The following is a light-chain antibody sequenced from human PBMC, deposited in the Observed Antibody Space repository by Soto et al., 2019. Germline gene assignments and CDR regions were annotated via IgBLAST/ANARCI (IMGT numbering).Light chain of an antibody. CDR2: DAS. CDR3: QQLSDWPPRLT. V-gene: IGKV3-11*01. J-gene: IGKJ4*01. CDR1: QTINNY. Sequence: EIVLTQSPATLSLSPGERATLSCRASQTINNYLAWYQQKPGQAPRLLVYDASYRAIGIPARLSGSGSGPDFTLTISSLAPEDFAVYYCQQLSDWPPRLTFGGGTKVEIK.